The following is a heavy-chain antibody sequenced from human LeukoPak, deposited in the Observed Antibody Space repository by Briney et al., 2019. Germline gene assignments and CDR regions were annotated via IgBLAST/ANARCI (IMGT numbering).Heavy chain of an antibody. J-gene: IGHJ3*02. Sequence: SVKVSCKASGGTFSSYAISWVRQAPGQGLEWMGRIIPILGIANYAQKFQGRVTITADKSTSTAYMELSSLRSEDAAVYYCARDPDSQGGAFGIWGQGTMVTVSS. D-gene: IGHD5-18*01. V-gene: IGHV1-69*04. CDR2: IIPILGIA. CDR1: GGTFSSYA. CDR3: ARDPDSQGGAFGI.